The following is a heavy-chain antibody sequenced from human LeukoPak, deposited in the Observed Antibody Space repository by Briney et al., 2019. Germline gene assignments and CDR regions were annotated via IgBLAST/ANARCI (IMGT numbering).Heavy chain of an antibody. CDR1: GFTFSSYS. CDR3: AKVAEVGATGYYYYMDV. Sequence: AGGSLRLSCAASGFTFSSYSMNWVRQAPGKGLEWVSSISSSSSYIYYADSVEGRFTISRDNSKNTLYLQMNSLRAEDTAVCYCAKVAEVGATGYYYYMDVWGKGTTVTISS. CDR2: ISSSSSYI. V-gene: IGHV3-21*01. D-gene: IGHD1-26*01. J-gene: IGHJ6*03.